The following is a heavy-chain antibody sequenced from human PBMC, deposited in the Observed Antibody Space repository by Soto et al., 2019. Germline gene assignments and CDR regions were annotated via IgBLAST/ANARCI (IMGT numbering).Heavy chain of an antibody. J-gene: IGHJ6*02. D-gene: IGHD2-15*01. V-gene: IGHV3-21*01. CDR2: ISTNSRYI. CDR3: ASKQVIGYYDGLDV. CDR1: GFIFSSYR. Sequence: PGGSLRLSCAASGFIFSSYRMNWVRQAPGKGLEWISSISTNSRYISYADSVEGRFTVSRDNSNNSLYLQMDNLRAEDTAVYYCASKQVIGYYDGLDVWGQGTTVTVSS.